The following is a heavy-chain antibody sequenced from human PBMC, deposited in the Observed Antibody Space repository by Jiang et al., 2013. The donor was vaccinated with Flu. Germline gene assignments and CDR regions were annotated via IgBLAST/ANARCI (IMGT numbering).Heavy chain of an antibody. CDR3: ARDPLPIAAAGDNWFDP. J-gene: IGHJ5*02. Sequence: KVSCKASGYTFTSYAMNWVRQAPGQGLEWMGWINTNTGNPTYAQGFTGRFVFSLDTSVSTAYLQISSLKAEDTAVYYCARDPLPIAAAGDNWFDPWGQGTLVTVSS. CDR2: INTNTGNP. CDR1: GYTFTSYA. D-gene: IGHD6-13*01. V-gene: IGHV7-4-1*02.